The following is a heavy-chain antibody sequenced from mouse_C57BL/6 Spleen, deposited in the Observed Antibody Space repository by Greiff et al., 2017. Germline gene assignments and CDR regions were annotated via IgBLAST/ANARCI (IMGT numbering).Heavy chain of an antibody. CDR3: TRHPNYDGIFSYYFDY. CDR2: IRNKANNHAT. D-gene: IGHD1-1*01. CDR1: GFTFSDAW. J-gene: IGHJ2*01. V-gene: IGHV6-6*01. Sequence: EVQLQESGGGLVQPGGSMKLSCAASGFTFSDAWMDWVRQSPEQGLEWVAEIRNKANNHATYYAESVKGRFTISRDASKSIVYLQMKSLRAEDTGIYYCTRHPNYDGIFSYYFDYWGQGTTLTVSS.